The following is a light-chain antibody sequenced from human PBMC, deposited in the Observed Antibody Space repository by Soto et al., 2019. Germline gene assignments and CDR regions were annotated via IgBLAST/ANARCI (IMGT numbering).Light chain of an antibody. V-gene: IGKV1-5*03. CDR2: KAS. CDR1: QTISSW. CDR3: QHNNSYSEA. Sequence: DIQMTQSPSTLSGSVGDRVTLTCRASQTISSWLAWYQQKPGKAPKLLIYKASTLKSGVPSRFSGSGSETEFTLTISSLQPDDVATYYCQHNNSYSEAFGQGTKVELK. J-gene: IGKJ1*01.